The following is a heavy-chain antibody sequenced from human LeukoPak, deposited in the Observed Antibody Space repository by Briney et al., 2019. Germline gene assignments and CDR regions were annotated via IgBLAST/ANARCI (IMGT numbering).Heavy chain of an antibody. D-gene: IGHD2-15*01. Sequence: GGSLRLSCAASGFTFSSYSMNWVRQAPGKGLEWVSSISSSSYIYYADSVKGRFTISRDNAKNSLYLQMNSLRAEDTAVYYCARARKVVVVAGWGAPDYWGQGTLVTVSS. CDR3: ARARKVVVVAGWGAPDY. CDR1: GFTFSSYS. V-gene: IGHV3-21*01. J-gene: IGHJ4*02. CDR2: ISSSSYI.